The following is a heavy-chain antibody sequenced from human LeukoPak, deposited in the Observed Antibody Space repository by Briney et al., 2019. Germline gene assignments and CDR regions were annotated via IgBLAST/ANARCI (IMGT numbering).Heavy chain of an antibody. CDR3: ARGWGVRGVTFDY. D-gene: IGHD3-10*01. Sequence: GGSLRLSCAASGFTFSSYSMNWVRQAPGKGLEWVSSISSSSSYIYYADSVKGRFTISRDNAKNSLYLQMNSLRAEDTAVYYRARGWGVRGVTFDYWGQGTLVTVSS. V-gene: IGHV3-21*01. CDR2: ISSSSSYI. CDR1: GFTFSSYS. J-gene: IGHJ4*02.